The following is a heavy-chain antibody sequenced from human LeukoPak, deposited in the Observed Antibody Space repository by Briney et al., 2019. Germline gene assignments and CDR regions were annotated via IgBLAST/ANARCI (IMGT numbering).Heavy chain of an antibody. D-gene: IGHD3-10*01. Sequence: GESLRLSCAASGFSFSNYAMSWVRQAPGKGLEWVSGVTSGGGHIYYADFVKGRSTISRDDSKNTLFLQMDSLRVEDTAVYYCVTGDPIWFDPWGQGTLVTVSS. CDR3: VTGDPIWFDP. CDR1: GFSFSNYA. V-gene: IGHV3-23*01. CDR2: VTSGGGHI. J-gene: IGHJ5*02.